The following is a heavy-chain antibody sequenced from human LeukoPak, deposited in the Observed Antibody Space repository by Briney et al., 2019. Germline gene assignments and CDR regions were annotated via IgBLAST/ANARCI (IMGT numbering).Heavy chain of an antibody. CDR1: GFAVSSNF. Sequence: GGSLRLSCAASGFAVSSNFMTWVRQAPGKGLEWVSVIYSDGTTYYADSVKGRFTISRDNSKNSLYLQMNSLRAEDTAVYYCARDSYDSSGYYYLFDYWGQGALVTVSS. CDR3: ARDSYDSSGYYYLFDY. J-gene: IGHJ4*02. V-gene: IGHV3-53*01. D-gene: IGHD3-22*01. CDR2: IYSDGTT.